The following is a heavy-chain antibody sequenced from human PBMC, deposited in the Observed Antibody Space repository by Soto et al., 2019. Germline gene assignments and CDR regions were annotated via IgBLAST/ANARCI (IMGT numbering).Heavy chain of an antibody. J-gene: IGHJ1*01. CDR2: MNPDTGGT. CDR3: TRAYELLPKY. D-gene: IGHD2-21*01. Sequence: QVQLVQSGAEVKKPGASVKVSCKASGYTFITYDINWVRQAPGQGREWMGWMNPDTGGTGYAQSFQCRIIMTRNNSTRTAYLVLSGLTAEYTAVYFCTRAYELLPKYWGQGTQVTVSS. CDR1: GYTFITYD. V-gene: IGHV1-8*01.